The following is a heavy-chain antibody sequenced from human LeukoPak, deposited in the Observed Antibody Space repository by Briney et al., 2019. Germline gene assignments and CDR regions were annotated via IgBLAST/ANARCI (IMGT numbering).Heavy chain of an antibody. Sequence: SETLSLTCSVSGGXISSYYCSWIRQPPGKGLEWIGYIYYSGSTNYNPSLKSRVTISVDTSKNQFSLKLSSVTAADTAVYYCARSPSGGRIARNNWFDPWGQGTLVTVSS. J-gene: IGHJ5*02. D-gene: IGHD6-13*01. CDR3: ARSPSGGRIARNNWFDP. V-gene: IGHV4-59*01. CDR2: IYYSGST. CDR1: GGXISSYY.